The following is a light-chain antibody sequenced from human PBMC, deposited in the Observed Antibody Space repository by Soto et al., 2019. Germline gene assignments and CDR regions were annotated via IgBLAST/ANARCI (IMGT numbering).Light chain of an antibody. J-gene: IGLJ2*01. V-gene: IGLV2-11*01. CDR2: DVI. CDR1: RSDVGGYDY. Sequence: QSALTQPRSVSGSPGQAGTISCTGTRSDVGGYDYVYWYQQQPGKAPKLMIYDVIKRPSGVPDRFSGSKSGNTASLTISGLQAEDEADYYCCSYAGSYDVVFGGGTKLTVL. CDR3: CSYAGSYDVV.